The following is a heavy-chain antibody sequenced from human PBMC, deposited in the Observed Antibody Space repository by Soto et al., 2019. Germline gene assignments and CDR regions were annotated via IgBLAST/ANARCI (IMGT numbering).Heavy chain of an antibody. Sequence: QVQLQESGPGLVKPSQTLSLTCTVSGGSISSAGYYWSGIRQVPGKGLEWIGYIYYSGSTYYKPSLKSRATISLDTSKNQFSLKLSSVTAADTAVYYCATNKAAAGIGPVFEYWGQGTLVTVSS. CDR2: IYYSGST. V-gene: IGHV4-31*03. CDR3: ATNKAAAGIGPVFEY. D-gene: IGHD6-13*01. J-gene: IGHJ4*02. CDR1: GGSISSAGYY.